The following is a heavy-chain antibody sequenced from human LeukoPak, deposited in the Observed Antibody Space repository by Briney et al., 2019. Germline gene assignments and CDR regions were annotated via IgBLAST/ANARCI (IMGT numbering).Heavy chain of an antibody. CDR1: GFTFSSYS. CDR2: ISSSSSYI. J-gene: IGHJ4*02. V-gene: IGHV3-21*01. Sequence: PGGSLRLSCAASGFTFSSYSMNWVRQAPGKGLEWVSSISSSSSYIYYADSVKGRFTISRDNAKNSLYLQMNSLRAEDTAVYYCARVGIAVAGIDFDYWGQGTLVTVSS. CDR3: ARVGIAVAGIDFDY. D-gene: IGHD6-19*01.